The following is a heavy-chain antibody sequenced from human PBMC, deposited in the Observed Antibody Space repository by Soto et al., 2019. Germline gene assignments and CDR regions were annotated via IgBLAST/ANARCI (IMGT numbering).Heavy chain of an antibody. V-gene: IGHV3-72*01. CDR2: SRDNAQGYST. J-gene: IGHJ4*02. CDR3: VRVMYYSDNSGYTRCFYY. Sequence: GGSLRLSCAASGFSLSDHYIDCVRQAPGKGLEWFVRSRDNAQGYSTEYAASVKGRFTTSRDDSKNSVLLQMNSLKTEDTAVYYCVRVMYYSDNSGYTRCFYYWGQGTLVTVSS. D-gene: IGHD3-22*01. CDR1: GFSLSDHY.